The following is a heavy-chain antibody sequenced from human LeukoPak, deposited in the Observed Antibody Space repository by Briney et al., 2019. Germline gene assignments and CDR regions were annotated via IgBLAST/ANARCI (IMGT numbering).Heavy chain of an antibody. CDR1: GFTFTSTV. J-gene: IGHJ4*02. Sequence: GGSLRLSCAVSGFTFTSTVMTWVRQAPGKGLEWVSTIVGYGGATYYADSVKGRFTISRDTSKNTLYLQMNNLGVDDTAMYFCAKGRYSDGTDFDYWGQGTLVAVSP. D-gene: IGHD5-18*01. CDR3: AKGRYSDGTDFDY. V-gene: IGHV3-23*01. CDR2: IVGYGGAT.